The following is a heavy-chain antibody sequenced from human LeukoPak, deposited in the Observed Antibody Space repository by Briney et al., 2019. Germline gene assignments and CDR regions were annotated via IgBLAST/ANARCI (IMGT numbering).Heavy chain of an antibody. CDR2: ISGSGGST. CDR3: AKDLTVTTHGWFDP. Sequence: GGSLRLSCAASGFTFSSYAMSWVRQTPGKGLEWVSAISGSGGSTYYADSVKGRFTISRDNSKNTLYLQMNSLRAEDTAVYYCAKDLTVTTHGWFDPWGQGTLVTVSS. D-gene: IGHD4-17*01. J-gene: IGHJ5*02. CDR1: GFTFSSYA. V-gene: IGHV3-23*01.